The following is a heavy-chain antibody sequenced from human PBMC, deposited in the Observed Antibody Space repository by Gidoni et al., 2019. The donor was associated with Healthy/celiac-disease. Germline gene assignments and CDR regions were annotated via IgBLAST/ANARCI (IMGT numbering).Heavy chain of an antibody. CDR2: ISGSGGST. CDR3: AKDIVVVTAIGGLDY. CDR1: GFTFSSYA. V-gene: IGHV3-23*01. D-gene: IGHD2-21*02. Sequence: EVQLLESGGGLVQPGGSLRLSCAASGFTFSSYAMSWVRQAPGKGLEWVSAISGSGGSTYYADSVKGRLTISRDNSKNTLYLQMNSLRAEDTAVYYCAKDIVVVTAIGGLDYWGQGTLVTVSS. J-gene: IGHJ4*02.